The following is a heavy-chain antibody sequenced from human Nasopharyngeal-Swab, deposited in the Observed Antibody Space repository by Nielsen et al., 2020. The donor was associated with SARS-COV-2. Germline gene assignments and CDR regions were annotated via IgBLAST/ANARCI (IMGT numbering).Heavy chain of an antibody. V-gene: IGHV1-69*10. CDR2: IVPALGLP. J-gene: IGHJ4*02. D-gene: IGHD5-12*01. CDR3: AREGEYGAYDAPDY. CDR1: GYTFTDYY. Sequence: SVKVSCKTSGYTFTDYYIHWMRQVPGQGLEWMGGIVPALGLPNYAQKFRGRVTISADRSTTTSYLELSSLRSEDTAIYYCAREGEYGAYDAPDYWGQGTLVTVSS.